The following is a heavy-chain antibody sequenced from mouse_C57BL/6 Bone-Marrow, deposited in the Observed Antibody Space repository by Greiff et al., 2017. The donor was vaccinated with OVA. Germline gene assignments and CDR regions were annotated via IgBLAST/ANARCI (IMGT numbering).Heavy chain of an antibody. CDR1: GYTFTDHT. D-gene: IGHD2-5*01. CDR3: AEDMDYSNYPDYAMDY. J-gene: IGHJ4*01. V-gene: IGHV1-78*01. Sequence: QVQLKESDAELVKPGASVKISCKVSGYTFTDHTIHWMKQRPEQGLEWIGYIYPRDGSTKYNEKFKGKATLTADKSSSTAYMQLNSLTSEDSAVYFCAEDMDYSNYPDYAMDYWGQGTSVTVSS. CDR2: IYPRDGST.